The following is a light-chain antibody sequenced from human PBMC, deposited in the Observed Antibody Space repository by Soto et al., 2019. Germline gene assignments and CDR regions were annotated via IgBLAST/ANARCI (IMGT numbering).Light chain of an antibody. CDR1: SSDVGGNNY. CDR2: EVS. J-gene: IGLJ1*01. Sequence: QSVLTQPPSASGSPGQSVTISCTGTSSDVGGNNYVSWYQQHPGKAHKLMIYEVSKRPSGVPDRFSGSKSGNTASLTVSGLQAEDEADYYCSSYAASNNYVFGNGTKVTVL. CDR3: SSYAASNNYV. V-gene: IGLV2-8*01.